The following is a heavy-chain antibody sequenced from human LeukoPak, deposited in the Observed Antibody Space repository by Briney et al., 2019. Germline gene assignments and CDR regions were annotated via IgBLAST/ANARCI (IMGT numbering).Heavy chain of an antibody. CDR2: INPSGGGT. CDR1: VYTFTSYY. CDR3: ARETAAAGHFDY. D-gene: IGHD6-13*01. J-gene: IGHJ4*02. V-gene: IGHV1-46*01. Sequence: SVQVSCKASVYTFTSYYMHWVRQAPGQGLEGMGIINPSGGGTTYAQKFQRIVTMTSDTSISTAYMELSRLRSDATAVYCCARETAAAGHFDYWGQGTLVTVSS.